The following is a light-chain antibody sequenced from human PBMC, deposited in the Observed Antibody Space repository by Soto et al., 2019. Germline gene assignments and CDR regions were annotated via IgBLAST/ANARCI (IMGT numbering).Light chain of an antibody. CDR1: SSNIGSNT. CDR3: ATWDDSLNNVI. V-gene: IGLV1-44*01. Sequence: QSVLTQSPSASGSSGQKVSISCSGSSSNIGSNTVNWYQLVPGTAPKLLIYSNDQRPSAVPGRISGSKSGTSASLTISGLQSDDEADYYCATWDDSLNNVIFGGGTKLTVL. CDR2: SND. J-gene: IGLJ2*01.